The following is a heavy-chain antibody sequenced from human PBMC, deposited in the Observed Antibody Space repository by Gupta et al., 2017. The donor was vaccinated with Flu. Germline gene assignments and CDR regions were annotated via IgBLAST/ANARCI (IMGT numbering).Heavy chain of an antibody. CDR1: GGTFSSYA. V-gene: IGHV1-69*01. J-gene: IGHJ6*02. CDR2: IIPIFGTA. CDR3: ARDQPLYSSSSVYYGMDV. D-gene: IGHD6-6*01. Sequence: QVQLVQSGAEVKKPGSSVKVSCKASGGTFSSYAISWVRQAPGQGLEWMGGIIPIFGTANYAQKFQGRVTITADESTSTAYMELSSLRSEDTAVYYCARDQPLYSSSSVYYGMDVWGQGTTVTVSS.